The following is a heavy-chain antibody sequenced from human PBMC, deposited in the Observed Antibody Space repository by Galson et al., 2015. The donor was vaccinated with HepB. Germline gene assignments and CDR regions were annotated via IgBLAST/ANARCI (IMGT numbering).Heavy chain of an antibody. J-gene: IGHJ4*02. Sequence: SLRLSCAASGFTFSSYSMNWVRQAPGKGLEWVSYISSSSSTIYYADSVKGRFTISRDNAKNSLYLQMNSLRAEDTAVYYCARDQPLGLPDYRGQGTLVTVSS. D-gene: IGHD1-26*01. CDR2: ISSSSSTI. CDR1: GFTFSSYS. CDR3: ARDQPLGLPDY. V-gene: IGHV3-48*04.